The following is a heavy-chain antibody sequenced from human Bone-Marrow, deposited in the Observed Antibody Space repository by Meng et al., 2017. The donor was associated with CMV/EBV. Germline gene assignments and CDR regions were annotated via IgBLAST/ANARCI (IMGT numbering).Heavy chain of an antibody. CDR3: ARGRPRFDY. CDR1: GGSFSGYY. V-gene: IGHV4-34*01. Sequence: SQTLSLTCAVYGGSFSGYYWSWIRQPPGKGLEWIGEINHSGSTNYNPSLKSRVTISVDTSKNQFSLKLSSVTAADTAVYYCARGRPRFDYWGQGTLVTVSS. J-gene: IGHJ4*02. CDR2: INHSGST.